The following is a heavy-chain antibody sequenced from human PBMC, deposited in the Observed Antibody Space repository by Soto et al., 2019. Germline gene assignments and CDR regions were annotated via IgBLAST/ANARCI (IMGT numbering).Heavy chain of an antibody. D-gene: IGHD3-3*01. CDR1: GFTFSDYY. CDR3: ARDYYDFWSGYPHTNWFDP. V-gene: IGHV3-11*01. Sequence: GGSLRLSCAASGFTFSDYYMSWIRQAPGKGLEWVSYISSSGSTIYYADSVKGRFTISRDNAKNSLYLQMNSLRAEDTAVYYCARDYYDFWSGYPHTNWFDPWGQGTLVTVSS. CDR2: ISSSGSTI. J-gene: IGHJ5*02.